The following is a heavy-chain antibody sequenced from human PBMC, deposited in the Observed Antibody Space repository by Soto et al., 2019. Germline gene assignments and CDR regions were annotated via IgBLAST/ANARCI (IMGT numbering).Heavy chain of an antibody. V-gene: IGHV4-34*01. CDR3: PYSSGWSYRDY. Sequence: SETLSLTCAVYGGSFSGYYWSWIRQPPGKGLEWIGEINHSGSTNYNPSLKSRVTISVDTSKNQFSLKLSSVTAADTAVYYCPYSSGWSYRDYWGQGTLVTVSS. CDR2: INHSGST. D-gene: IGHD6-19*01. J-gene: IGHJ4*02. CDR1: GGSFSGYY.